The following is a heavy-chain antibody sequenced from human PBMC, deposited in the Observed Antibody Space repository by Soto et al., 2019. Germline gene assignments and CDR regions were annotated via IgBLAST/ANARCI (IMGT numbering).Heavy chain of an antibody. V-gene: IGHV3-7*05. CDR2: IKVDGSEK. Sequence: EVQLVESGGGLVQPGGSLRLSCAASGFTFSDYWMSWVRQAPGKGLEWVANIKVDGSEKNYVDSVKGRFTISRDNAKNSVYLRMDSLRAEDAAVYYCASATVRGQGTLVTVSS. J-gene: IGHJ1*01. CDR3: ASATV. CDR1: GFTFSDYW. D-gene: IGHD1-26*01.